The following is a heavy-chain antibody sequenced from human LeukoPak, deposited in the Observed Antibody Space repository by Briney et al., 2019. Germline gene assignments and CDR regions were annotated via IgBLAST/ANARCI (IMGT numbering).Heavy chain of an antibody. D-gene: IGHD4-17*01. CDR3: ARVPYESTVTTGWFDP. CDR1: GYTFINHY. V-gene: IGHV1-46*01. J-gene: IGHJ5*02. Sequence: ASVKVSCKASGYTFINHYIHWVRRAPGQGLEWMGTINPSGGGTTYVQKFQGRVTVTRDTSTSPVYMELSTLRSEDTAVYYCARVPYESTVTTGWFDPWGQGTLVTVSS. CDR2: INPSGGGT.